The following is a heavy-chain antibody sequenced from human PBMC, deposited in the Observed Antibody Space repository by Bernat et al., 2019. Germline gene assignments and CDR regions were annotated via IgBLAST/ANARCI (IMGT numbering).Heavy chain of an antibody. CDR2: INPSGGST. V-gene: IGHV1-46*03. Sequence: QVQLVQSGAEVKKPGASVKVSCKASGYTFTSYYMHWVRQAPGQGLEWMGIINPSGGSTSYAQKFQGRVTMTRDTSTSTVYMELSSLRSEDTAVYYCASEDYESSGYYPHAGDYWGQGTLVTVSS. D-gene: IGHD3-22*01. CDR1: GYTFTSYY. CDR3: ASEDYESSGYYPHAGDY. J-gene: IGHJ4*02.